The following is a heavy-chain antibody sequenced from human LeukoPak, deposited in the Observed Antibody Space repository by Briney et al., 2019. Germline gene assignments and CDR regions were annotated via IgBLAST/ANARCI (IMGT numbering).Heavy chain of an antibody. CDR3: AKGPTVGTPTAVDC. CDR1: GGSISNYY. D-gene: IGHD4-23*01. J-gene: IGHJ4*02. Sequence: PSETLSLTCTVPGGSISNYYWSWIRQPAGKGLEWIGRIYSLGSTNYNPSLKSRVTMSVDTSKNQFSLKVRSVTAADTAIYYYAKGPTVGTPTAVDCWGQGILVTVSS. V-gene: IGHV4-4*07. CDR2: IYSLGST.